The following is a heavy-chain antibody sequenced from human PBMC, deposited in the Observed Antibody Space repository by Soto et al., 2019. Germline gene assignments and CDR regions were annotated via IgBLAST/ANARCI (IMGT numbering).Heavy chain of an antibody. V-gene: IGHV4-4*02. Sequence: SDTLSLTCAVSGGSISSTNWWSWVRQSPGKGLEWIGEIYHNGSPDYNPSLKSRVTISVDKSKNHVLLKLTSVTAADTAMYFCGRWLGTSYGMDVWGQGTAVTVSS. CDR3: GRWLGTSYGMDV. J-gene: IGHJ6*02. CDR1: GGSISSTNW. CDR2: IYHNGSP. D-gene: IGHD3-10*01.